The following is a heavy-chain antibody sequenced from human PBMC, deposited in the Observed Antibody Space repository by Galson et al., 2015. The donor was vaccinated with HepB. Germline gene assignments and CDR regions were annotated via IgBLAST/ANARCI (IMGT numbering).Heavy chain of an antibody. Sequence: CAISGDSVSSNSAAWNWIRQSPSRGLEWLGRTYYRSKWYNDYAVSVKSRITINPDTSKNQFSLQLNSVTPEDTAVYYCARDGKYYYDSSGYYYYYYGMDVWGQGTTVTVSS. D-gene: IGHD3-22*01. J-gene: IGHJ6*02. V-gene: IGHV6-1*01. CDR3: ARDGKYYYDSSGYYYYYYGMDV. CDR2: TYYRSKWYN. CDR1: GDSVSSNSAA.